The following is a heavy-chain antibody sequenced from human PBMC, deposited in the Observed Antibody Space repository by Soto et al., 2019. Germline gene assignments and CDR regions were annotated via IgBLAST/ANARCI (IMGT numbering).Heavy chain of an antibody. V-gene: IGHV3-48*02. Sequence: GESLKISCAASGFTFSNYSMNWVRQAPGKGLEWVSYISSSSSTIYYADSVKGRFTISRENAKNSLYLQMNSLRDEDTAVYYCARDHYDFWSGYYYYYGMDVWGQGTTVTVSS. CDR3: ARDHYDFWSGYYYYYGMDV. J-gene: IGHJ6*02. CDR2: ISSSSSTI. CDR1: GFTFSNYS. D-gene: IGHD3-3*01.